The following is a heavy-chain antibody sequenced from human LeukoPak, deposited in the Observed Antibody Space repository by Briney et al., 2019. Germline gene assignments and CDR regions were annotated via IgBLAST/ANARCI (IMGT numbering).Heavy chain of an antibody. CDR3: ARGYSSSSGRPDC. Sequence: SETLSLTCTVSCGSMSSYYGSCIRQPPGKGLEWIGYIYYSGRTNYNPSLKSRVTISVDTSKKQFSLKLSSVTAADTAVYYCARGYSSSSGRPDCWGQGTLVTVSS. J-gene: IGHJ4*02. CDR2: IYYSGRT. V-gene: IGHV4-59*08. CDR1: CGSMSSYY. D-gene: IGHD6-6*01.